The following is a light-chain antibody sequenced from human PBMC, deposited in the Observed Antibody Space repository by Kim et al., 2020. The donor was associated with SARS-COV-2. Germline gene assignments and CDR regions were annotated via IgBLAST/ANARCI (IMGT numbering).Light chain of an antibody. J-gene: IGLJ3*02. CDR1: CGVIASDY. CDR3: QSFAGSAWV. V-gene: IGLV6-57*03. CDR2: EDN. Sequence: GKTVTITGTRTCGVIASDYVQWYQQRPGSAPTTVIYEDNLRPSGVPDRFSGSIDSSSNTASLTISGLETEDEADYYCQSFAGSAWVFGGGTKLTVL.